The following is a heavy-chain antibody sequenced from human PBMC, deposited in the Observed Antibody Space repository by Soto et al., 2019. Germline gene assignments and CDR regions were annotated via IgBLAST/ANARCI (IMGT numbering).Heavy chain of an antibody. CDR1: GGSISSGGYY. D-gene: IGHD2-2*01. Sequence: SETLSLTCTVSGGSISSGGYYWSWIRQHPGKGLEWIGYIYYSGSTYYNPSLKSRVTISVDTSKNQFSLKLSSVTAADTAVYYCARAVGDCSSTSCYSSNAFDIWGQGTMVT. V-gene: IGHV4-31*03. J-gene: IGHJ3*02. CDR3: ARAVGDCSSTSCYSSNAFDI. CDR2: IYYSGST.